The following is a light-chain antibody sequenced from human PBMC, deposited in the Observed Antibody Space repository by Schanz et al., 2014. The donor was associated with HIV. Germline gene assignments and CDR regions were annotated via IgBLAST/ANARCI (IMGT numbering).Light chain of an antibody. Sequence: QSALTQPASVSGSLGQSITISCTGTSSDVGGYNYVSWYQQHPGKAPKVMIYDVSNRPSGVPDRFSGSKSGNTASLTISGLQAEDEADYYCSSYTSSSSVVFGGGTKLTVL. J-gene: IGLJ2*01. V-gene: IGLV2-14*01. CDR1: SSDVGGYNY. CDR2: DVS. CDR3: SSYTSSSSVV.